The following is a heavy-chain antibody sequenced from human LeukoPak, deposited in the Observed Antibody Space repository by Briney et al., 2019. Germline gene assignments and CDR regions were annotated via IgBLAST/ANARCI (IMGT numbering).Heavy chain of an antibody. Sequence: SETLSLTCTVSGGSISSYYWSWIWQPAGKGLEWIGRIYTSGSTNYNPSLKSRVTMSVDTSKNQFPLKLSSVTAADTAVYYCARRVSVAGSFDPWGQGTLVTVSS. V-gene: IGHV4-4*07. CDR1: GGSISSYY. J-gene: IGHJ5*02. D-gene: IGHD6-19*01. CDR3: ARRVSVAGSFDP. CDR2: IYTSGST.